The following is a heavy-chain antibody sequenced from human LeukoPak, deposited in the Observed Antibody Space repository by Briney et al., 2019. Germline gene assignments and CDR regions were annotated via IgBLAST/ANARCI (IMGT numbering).Heavy chain of an antibody. CDR3: ARDYESGTYFDY. V-gene: IGHV3-23*01. CDR2: IFGDST. D-gene: IGHD1-26*01. J-gene: IGHJ4*02. Sequence: GGSLRLSCAASGFTFSHYAMSWVRQAPGRGLEWVSGIFGDSTYYADSVKGRFTISRDNTKNTVYLQMNSLRAEDTALYYCARDYESGTYFDYWGQGTLVTVSS. CDR1: GFTFSHYA.